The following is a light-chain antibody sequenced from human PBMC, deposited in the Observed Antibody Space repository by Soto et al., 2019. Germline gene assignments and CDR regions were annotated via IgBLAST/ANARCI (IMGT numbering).Light chain of an antibody. V-gene: IGKV3D-15*01. Sequence: EIFMTQSPGTLSVSRWEIATLSCGASQSVSSNLAWYQQKPGQAPRLLIYGASTRATGIPARFSGSGSGTEFTLSISSLQSEDFAVYYCQQYHSWVTFGGGTKVDIK. J-gene: IGKJ4*01. CDR2: GAS. CDR3: QQYHSWVT. CDR1: QSVSSN.